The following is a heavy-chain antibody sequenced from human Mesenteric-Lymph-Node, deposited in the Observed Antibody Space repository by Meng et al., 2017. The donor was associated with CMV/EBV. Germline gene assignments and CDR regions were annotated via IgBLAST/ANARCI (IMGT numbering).Heavy chain of an antibody. J-gene: IGHJ6*02. CDR2: INGEGSST. Sequence: GGSLRLSCAASGFAFSNYWMHWVRQVPGKGLVWVSRINGEGSSTYYADSVKGRFTISRDNAKNTLYLQMNSLRDEDAAVYYCAAQTIQIYYYYGMDVWGQGTTVTVSS. CDR3: AAQTIQIYYYYGMDV. V-gene: IGHV3-74*01. CDR1: GFAFSNYW. D-gene: IGHD1-1*01.